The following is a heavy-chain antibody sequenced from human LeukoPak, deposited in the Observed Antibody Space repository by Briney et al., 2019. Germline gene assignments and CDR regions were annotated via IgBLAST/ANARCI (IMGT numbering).Heavy chain of an antibody. V-gene: IGHV1-69*04. Sequence: SVKVSCKASGGTFSSYAISWVRQAPGQGLEWMGRIIPILGIANYAQKFQGRITITADKSTSTAYMELSSLRSEDTAVYYCARTARRDGYKPIDYWGQGNLVTVSS. D-gene: IGHD5-24*01. CDR1: GGTFSSYA. J-gene: IGHJ4*02. CDR3: ARTARRDGYKPIDY. CDR2: IIPILGIA.